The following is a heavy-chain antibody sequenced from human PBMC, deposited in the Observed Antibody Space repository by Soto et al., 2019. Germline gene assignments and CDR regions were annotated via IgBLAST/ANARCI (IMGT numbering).Heavy chain of an antibody. CDR3: ATERSIAARPSPAWDDD. CDR1: GFTFSSYA. D-gene: IGHD6-6*01. J-gene: IGHJ4*02. V-gene: IGHV3-23*01. CDR2: ISGSGGST. Sequence: PGGSLRLSCAASGFTFSSYAMSWVRQAPGKGLEWVSAISGSGGSTYYADSVKGRFTISRDNSKNTLYLQMNTLRAEDTAVYYCATERSIAARPSPAWDDDWGQGTLVT.